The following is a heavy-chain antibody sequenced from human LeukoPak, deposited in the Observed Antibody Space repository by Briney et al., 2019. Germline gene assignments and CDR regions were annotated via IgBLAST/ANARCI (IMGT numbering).Heavy chain of an antibody. V-gene: IGHV1-2*02. CDR3: ARGATGYSSGWYGVDY. CDR2: INPNSGAT. Sequence: ASVKDSCKASGYTFTSYGISWVRQAPGQGLEWMGWINPNSGATNYAQKFQGRITMIRDTSISTVYMELSRLRSDDTAVYYCARGATGYSSGWYGVDYWGQGTLVTVSS. J-gene: IGHJ4*02. CDR1: GYTFTSYG. D-gene: IGHD6-19*01.